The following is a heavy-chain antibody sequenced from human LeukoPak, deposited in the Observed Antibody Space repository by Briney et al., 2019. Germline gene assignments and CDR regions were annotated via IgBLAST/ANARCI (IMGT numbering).Heavy chain of an antibody. Sequence: PSETLSLTCTVPGGYISSYYWSWIRQPPGKGLEWIGYIYCSGSTNYNPSLKSRVTISIDTSKNQFSLKLTSVTAADTAVYYCARGSSGYSYGWSQGTLVTVSS. CDR1: GGYISSYY. CDR3: ARGSSGYSYG. J-gene: IGHJ4*02. D-gene: IGHD5-18*01. CDR2: IYCSGST. V-gene: IGHV4-59*01.